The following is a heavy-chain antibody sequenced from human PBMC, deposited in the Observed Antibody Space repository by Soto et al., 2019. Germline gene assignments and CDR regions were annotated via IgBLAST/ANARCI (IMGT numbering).Heavy chain of an antibody. J-gene: IGHJ5*02. D-gene: IGHD5-18*01. V-gene: IGHV4-39*01. Sequence: SETLSLTCTVSGGSISSSSYYWGWICQPPERGLQWIGHIFYSGSAYYNPSLKSRVTMSVDTSKNQFSLKLNSVTAADTAVYYCARVTGYSYTPWSQGTLVTVSS. CDR3: ARVTGYSYTP. CDR1: GGSISSSSYY. CDR2: IFYSGSA.